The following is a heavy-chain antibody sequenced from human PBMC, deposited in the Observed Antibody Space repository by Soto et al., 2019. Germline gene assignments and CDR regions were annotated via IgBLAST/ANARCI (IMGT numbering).Heavy chain of an antibody. CDR3: AREGRVYAAAGTD. CDR2: INAGNGNT. D-gene: IGHD6-13*01. CDR1: GYTFTSYA. J-gene: IGHJ4*02. Sequence: GASVKVSCKASGYTFTSYAMHWVRQAPGQRLEWMGWINAGNGNTKYSQKFQGRVTITRDTSASTAYMELSSLRSEDTAVYYCAREGRVYAAAGTDWGQGTLVTVSS. V-gene: IGHV1-3*01.